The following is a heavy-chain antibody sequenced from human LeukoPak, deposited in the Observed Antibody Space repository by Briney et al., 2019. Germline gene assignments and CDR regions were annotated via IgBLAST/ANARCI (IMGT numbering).Heavy chain of an antibody. V-gene: IGHV3-23*01. CDR2: ISGSGGST. CDR1: GLTFSSYA. CDR3: AKSQDGGRLFHFDY. Sequence: GGSLRLSCAASGLTFSSYAMSWDRQAPGKGLEWGTVISGSGGSTYSADSVKGRFTISRDSSKNTLYLQMNSQRAEDTAVYFCAKSQDGGRLFHFDYWGQGTLVTVSS. J-gene: IGHJ4*02. D-gene: IGHD1-26*01.